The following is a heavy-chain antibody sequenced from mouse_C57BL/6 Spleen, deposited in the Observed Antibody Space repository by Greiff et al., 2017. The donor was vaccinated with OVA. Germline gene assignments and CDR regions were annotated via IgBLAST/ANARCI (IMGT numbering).Heavy chain of an antibody. J-gene: IGHJ1*03. V-gene: IGHV1-53*01. D-gene: IGHD2-4*01. CDR1: GYTFTSYW. Sequence: VQLQQPGTELVKPGASVKLSCKASGYTFTSYWMPWVKQRPGQGLEWIGNINPSNGGTNYNEQYKNKATLTVDQSSSTAYMQLSSLTSEDSAVYYCARLGYDYDRYFDVWGTGTTVTVSS. CDR2: INPSNGGT. CDR3: ARLGYDYDRYFDV.